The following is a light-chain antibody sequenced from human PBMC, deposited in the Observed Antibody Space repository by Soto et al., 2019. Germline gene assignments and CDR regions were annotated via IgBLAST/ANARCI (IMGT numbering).Light chain of an antibody. V-gene: IGKV1D-8*01. CDR2: AAS. Sequence: VIWMTQSPSLLSASTGDRVTISFRMSLGISSYLAWYQQKPGKAPELLIYAASTLQSGVPSRFSGSGSGTDFTLTISCLQSEDFATYYCQQYYSFPWTFGQGTKVDIK. CDR3: QQYYSFPWT. J-gene: IGKJ1*01. CDR1: LGISSY.